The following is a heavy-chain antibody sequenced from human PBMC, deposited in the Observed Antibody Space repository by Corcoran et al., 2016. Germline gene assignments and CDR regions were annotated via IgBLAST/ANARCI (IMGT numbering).Heavy chain of an antibody. D-gene: IGHD3-9*01. CDR1: GFSLSNARMG. CDR2: IFSNDEK. V-gene: IGHV2-26*01. CDR3: ARGGGILGGYYYYGMDV. Sequence: QVTLKESGPVLVKPTETLTLTCTVSGFSLSNARMGVSWIRQPPGKALEWLAHIFSNDEKSYSTSLKSRLTISKDTSKSQVVLTMTNMDPVDTATYYCARGGGILGGYYYYGMDVWGQGTTVTVSS. J-gene: IGHJ6*02.